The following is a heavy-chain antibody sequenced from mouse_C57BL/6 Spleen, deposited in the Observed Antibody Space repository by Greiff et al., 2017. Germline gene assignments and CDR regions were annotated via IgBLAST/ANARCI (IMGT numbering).Heavy chain of an antibody. CDR1: GFSLSTSGMG. J-gene: IGHJ3*01. CDR2: IYWDDDK. V-gene: IGHV8-12*01. CDR3: ARKGHGILAY. Sequence: QVTLKECGPGILQSSQTLSLTCSFSGFSLSTSGMGVSWIRQPSGKGLEWLAHIYWDDDKRYNPSLKSRLTISKDTSRNQVFLKITSVDTADTATYYCARKGHGILAYWGQGTLVTVSA. D-gene: IGHD2-1*01.